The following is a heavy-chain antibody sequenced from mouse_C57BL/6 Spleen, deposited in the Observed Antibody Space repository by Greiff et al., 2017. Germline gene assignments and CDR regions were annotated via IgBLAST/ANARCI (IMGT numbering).Heavy chain of an antibody. V-gene: IGHV1-81*01. CDR1: GYTFTSYG. CDR2: IYPRSGNT. CDR3: ARWDGSSPLYAMDY. J-gene: IGHJ4*01. D-gene: IGHD1-1*01. Sequence: QVQLKESGAELARPGASVKLSCKASGYTFTSYGISWVKQRTGQGLEWIGEIYPRSGNTYYNEKFKGKATLTADKSSSTAYMELRSLTSEDSAVYFCARWDGSSPLYAMDYWGQGTSVTVSS.